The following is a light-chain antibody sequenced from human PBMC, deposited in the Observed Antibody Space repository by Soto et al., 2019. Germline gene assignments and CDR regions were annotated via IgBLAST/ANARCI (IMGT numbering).Light chain of an antibody. CDR3: QQYNNWPRT. Sequence: EIVMTQSPATLSVSPGERATLSCRASQSVSSNLAWYQQKPGQAPRLLIYGASTRATGIPARFSGSGSGTEFTLIISSLQSEDFAVYYCQQYNNWPRTFGQGTKVDSK. CDR1: QSVSSN. J-gene: IGKJ1*01. V-gene: IGKV3-15*01. CDR2: GAS.